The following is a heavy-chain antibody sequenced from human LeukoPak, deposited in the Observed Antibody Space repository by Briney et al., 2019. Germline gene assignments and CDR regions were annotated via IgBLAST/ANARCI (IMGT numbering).Heavy chain of an antibody. J-gene: IGHJ2*01. V-gene: IGHV4-34*01. CDR1: GGSFSGYY. Sequence: SETLSLTCAVYGGSFSGYYWSWIRQPPGKGLEWIGEINHSGSTNYNPSLKSRVTISVDTSKNQFSLKLSSVTAADTAVYYCAREAYDSSGYPNWYFDLWGRGTLVTVSS. D-gene: IGHD3-22*01. CDR3: AREAYDSSGYPNWYFDL. CDR2: INHSGST.